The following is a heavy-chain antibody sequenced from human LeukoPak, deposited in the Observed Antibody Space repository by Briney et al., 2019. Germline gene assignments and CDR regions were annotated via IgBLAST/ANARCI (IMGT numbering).Heavy chain of an antibody. CDR3: TRVTSWRTGFDY. J-gene: IGHJ4*02. CDR1: GFSFEAYG. D-gene: IGHD1-1*01. CDR2: ITWNSDDM. Sequence: GRSLRLSCAASGFSFEAYGMYWVRQAPGKGLEWVSGITWNSDDMAYANSVKGRFTISRDNAKNCLYLQMNSLTVEDTALYYCTRVTSWRTGFDYWGQGTLVTVSS. V-gene: IGHV3-9*01.